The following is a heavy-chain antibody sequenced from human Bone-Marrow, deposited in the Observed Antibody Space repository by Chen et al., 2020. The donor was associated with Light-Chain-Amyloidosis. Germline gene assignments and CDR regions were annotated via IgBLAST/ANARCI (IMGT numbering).Heavy chain of an antibody. V-gene: IGHV3-33*08. CDR1: GFTFSSYG. Sequence: QVQLVESGGGVVQPGRSLRLSCAASGFTFSSYGMHWVRQAPGKGLEWVAVIWYDGSNKYYADSLKGRFTISRDNSKNTLYLQMNSLRAEDTAVYYCARDLIVVVPAAIDPHYYYYGMDVWGQGTTVTVSS. D-gene: IGHD2-2*01. J-gene: IGHJ6*02. CDR2: IWYDGSNK. CDR3: ARDLIVVVPAAIDPHYYYYGMDV.